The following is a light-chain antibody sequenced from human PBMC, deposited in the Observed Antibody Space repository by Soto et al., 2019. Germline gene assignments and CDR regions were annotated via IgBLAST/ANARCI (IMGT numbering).Light chain of an antibody. J-gene: IGLJ2*01. CDR2: GNS. CDR3: QSYDSSLSAHVV. V-gene: IGLV1-40*01. CDR1: SSNIGAGYD. Sequence: QLVLTQPPSVSGAPGQRVTISCTGSSSNIGAGYDVHWYQQLPGTAPKLLIYGNSNRPSGVPDRFSGSKSGTSASLAITGLQAEYEADYYCQSYDSSLSAHVVFGGGTKLTVL.